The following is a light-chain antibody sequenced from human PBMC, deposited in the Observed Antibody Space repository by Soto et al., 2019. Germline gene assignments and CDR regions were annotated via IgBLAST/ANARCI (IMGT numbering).Light chain of an antibody. CDR3: QHYGRSPM. CDR2: ATS. CDR1: HSISTY. J-gene: IGKJ1*01. Sequence: EIVLTQSPATLSLSPGGRATLSFRASHSISTYLGWYQQRPGQAPRLLIYATSSRAIGVPDRFTGSGSGTDFTLTISRLEPEDFAVYYCQHYGRSPMFGQGTKVDIK. V-gene: IGKV3-20*01.